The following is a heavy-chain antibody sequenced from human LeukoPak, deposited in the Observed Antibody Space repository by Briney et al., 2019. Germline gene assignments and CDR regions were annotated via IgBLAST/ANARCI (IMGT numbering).Heavy chain of an antibody. Sequence: ASVKVSCKASGYTFTDYYMHWVRQAPGQGLEWMGWISPNSGGTNYAQKFQGRVTMTRDTSISTAYMELSRLRSDDTAVYYCARNFLWLVAANRDDRTDDYWGQGTLVTVSS. CDR2: ISPNSGGT. V-gene: IGHV1-2*02. J-gene: IGHJ4*02. CDR3: ARNFLWLVAANRDDRTDDY. D-gene: IGHD2-15*01. CDR1: GYTFTDYY.